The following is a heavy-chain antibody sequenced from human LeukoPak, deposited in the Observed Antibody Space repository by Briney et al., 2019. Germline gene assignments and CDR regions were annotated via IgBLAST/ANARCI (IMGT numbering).Heavy chain of an antibody. CDR2: VGGGDDI. V-gene: IGHV3-23*01. J-gene: IGHJ4*02. CDR3: TRDATPGNSIWDHFDS. D-gene: IGHD1-7*01. CDR1: GFTFNIYG. Sequence: PGGSLRLSCVASGFTFNIYGMSWVSQAPGKGLEWVSSVGGGDDIHYADSVKGRFTGYRDNAKNTVYLQMNSLRVEDTAMYFCTRDATPGNSIWDHFDSWGQGTLVTVSS.